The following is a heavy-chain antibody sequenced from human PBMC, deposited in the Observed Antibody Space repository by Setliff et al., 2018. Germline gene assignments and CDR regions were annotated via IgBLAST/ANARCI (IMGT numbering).Heavy chain of an antibody. D-gene: IGHD5-18*01. V-gene: IGHV1-24*01. CDR1: GYTLTELS. CDR3: ATSVSWIQLVLYPQGHPEPFDY. J-gene: IGHJ4*02. Sequence: ASVKVSCKVSGYTLTELSMHWVRQAPGKGLEWMGGFDPEDGETIYAQKFQGRVTMTEETSTDTAYMELSSLRSEDTAVYYCATSVSWIQLVLYPQGHPEPFDYWGQGTLVTVSS. CDR2: FDPEDGET.